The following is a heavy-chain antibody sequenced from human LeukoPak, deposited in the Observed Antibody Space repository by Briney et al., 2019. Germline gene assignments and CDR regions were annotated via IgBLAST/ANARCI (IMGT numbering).Heavy chain of an antibody. D-gene: IGHD3-3*01. J-gene: IGHJ6*02. CDR1: GFTFSSYG. V-gene: IGHV3-33*08. CDR3: ARDLYTIFGVVNYGMDV. Sequence: GRSLRLSCAASGFTFSSYGMHWVRQAPGKGLEWVAVICYDGSKEYYADSVKGRFTISRDKSKNMLYLQMNSLRAEDTAVYCCARDLYTIFGVVNYGMDVWGQGTTVTVSS. CDR2: ICYDGSKE.